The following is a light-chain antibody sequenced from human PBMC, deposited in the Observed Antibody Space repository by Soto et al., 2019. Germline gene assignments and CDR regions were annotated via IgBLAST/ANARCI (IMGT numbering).Light chain of an antibody. J-gene: IGKJ1*01. V-gene: IGKV1-5*03. CDR3: QQYDNASWT. Sequence: DIQMTQSPSTLSASVGDRVIITCRASQSISSWLAWYQQKPGKAPNLLIYKASTLKSGVPSRLSGSGSGTEFTLTISSLQPDDFATYYCQQYDNASWTFGQGTKVEIK. CDR2: KAS. CDR1: QSISSW.